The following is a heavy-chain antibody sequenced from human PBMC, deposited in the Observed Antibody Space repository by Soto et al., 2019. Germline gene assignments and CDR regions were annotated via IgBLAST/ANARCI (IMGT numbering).Heavy chain of an antibody. J-gene: IGHJ5*02. D-gene: IGHD3-3*01. V-gene: IGHV5-51*01. CDR2: IYPGDSDT. CDR3: ARVGYYDFWSGPVDWFDT. Sequence: PGESLKISCKGSGYSFTSYWIGWVRQMPGKGLEWMGIIYPGDSDTRYSPSFQGQVTISADKSISTAYLQWSSLKASDTAMYYCARVGYYDFWSGPVDWFDTWGQGTLVTVSS. CDR1: GYSFTSYW.